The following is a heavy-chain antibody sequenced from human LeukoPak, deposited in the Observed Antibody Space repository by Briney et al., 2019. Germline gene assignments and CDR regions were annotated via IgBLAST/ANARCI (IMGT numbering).Heavy chain of an antibody. Sequence: GGSLRLSCAASGLPFSSYAMSWVRQAPGKGLEWVSAISGSGGSTNYADSVKGRFTISRDNSKNTLYLQMDSLRAEDTAVYYCAKLTGTTSYWGQGTLVTVSS. V-gene: IGHV3-23*01. CDR1: GLPFSSYA. CDR3: AKLTGTTSY. CDR2: ISGSGGST. D-gene: IGHD1-20*01. J-gene: IGHJ4*02.